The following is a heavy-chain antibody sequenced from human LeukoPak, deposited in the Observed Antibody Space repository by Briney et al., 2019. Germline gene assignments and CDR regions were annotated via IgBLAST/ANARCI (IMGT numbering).Heavy chain of an antibody. CDR1: GYTFTGYY. J-gene: IGHJ4*02. CDR2: INPNSGGT. CDR3: ATSFLTFGGVIVDY. D-gene: IGHD3-16*02. V-gene: IGHV1-2*02. Sequence: GASVKVSCKASGYTFTGYYMHWVRQAPGQGLEWMGWINPNSGGTNYAQKFQGRVTMTRDTSISTAYMELSRLRSDDTAVYYCATSFLTFGGVIVDYWGQGTLVTVPS.